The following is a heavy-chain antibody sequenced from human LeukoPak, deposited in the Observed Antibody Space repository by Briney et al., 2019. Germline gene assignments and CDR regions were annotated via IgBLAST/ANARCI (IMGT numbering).Heavy chain of an antibody. CDR2: IYHSGST. J-gene: IGHJ4*02. Sequence: KSSETLSLTCTVSRYDINSVYYWGWIRQPPGKGLEWIGSIYHSGSTYYNASLESRVTISMDTSRNKFSLNLNSVTAADTAVYYCARAGGYYGSGSFLDYWGQGLLVTVSS. V-gene: IGHV4-38-2*02. CDR3: ARAGGYYGSGSFLDY. D-gene: IGHD3-10*01. CDR1: RYDINSVYY.